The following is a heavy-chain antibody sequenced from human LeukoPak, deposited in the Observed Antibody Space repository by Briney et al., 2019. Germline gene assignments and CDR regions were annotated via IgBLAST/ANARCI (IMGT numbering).Heavy chain of an antibody. D-gene: IGHD5-12*01. Sequence: SETLSLTCTVSGGSVSSGSYYWSWIRQPAGKGLEWIGRIYTSGSTNYNPSLKSRVTISVDTSKNQFSLKLSSVTAADTAVYYCARVRATPSPAYFDYWGQGTLVTVSS. J-gene: IGHJ4*02. V-gene: IGHV4-61*02. CDR2: IYTSGST. CDR1: GGSVSSGSYY. CDR3: ARVRATPSPAYFDY.